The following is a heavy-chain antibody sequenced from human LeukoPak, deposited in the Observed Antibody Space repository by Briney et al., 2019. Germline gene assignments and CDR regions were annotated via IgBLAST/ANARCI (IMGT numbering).Heavy chain of an antibody. Sequence: SQTLSLTCTVSGGSISSGDYYWSWIRQPPGKGLEWIGYIYYSGSTYYNPSLKSRVTIPVDTSKNQFSLKLSSVTAADTAVYYCARAPYYDILTHDAFDIWGQGAMVTVSS. CDR3: ARAPYYDILTHDAFDI. J-gene: IGHJ3*02. CDR2: IYYSGST. CDR1: GGSISSGDYY. V-gene: IGHV4-30-4*01. D-gene: IGHD3-9*01.